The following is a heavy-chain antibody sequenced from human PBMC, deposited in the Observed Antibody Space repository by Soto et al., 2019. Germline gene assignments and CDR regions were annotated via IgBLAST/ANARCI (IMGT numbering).Heavy chain of an antibody. CDR1: GDIFNRYT. V-gene: IGHV1-69*02. Sequence: QVQLVQAGAEVKKPGSSVRVACKASGDIFNRYTISWVRQAPGLGLEWMGRIIPVVGGPNYAEKFRGRVTITADKATTSVYLEVRSLRSDDTATYYCARAEGSGRSWYASWGQGTLVTVSS. CDR3: ARAEGSGRSWYAS. CDR2: IIPVVGGP. D-gene: IGHD2-2*01. J-gene: IGHJ5*02.